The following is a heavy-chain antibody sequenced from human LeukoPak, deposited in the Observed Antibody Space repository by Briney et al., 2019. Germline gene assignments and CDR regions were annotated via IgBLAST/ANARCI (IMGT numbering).Heavy chain of an antibody. CDR2: IIPIFGTA. CDR1: GGTFSSYA. D-gene: IGHD3-10*01. J-gene: IGHJ4*02. V-gene: IGHV1-69*13. CDR3: ARDTPLGSQGGSDY. Sequence: SVKVSCKASGGTFSSYAISWVRQPPGQGLEWMGGIIPIFGTANYAQKFQGRVTITADESTSTAYMELSSLRSDDTAMYYCARDTPLGSQGGSDYWGQGTLVTVSS.